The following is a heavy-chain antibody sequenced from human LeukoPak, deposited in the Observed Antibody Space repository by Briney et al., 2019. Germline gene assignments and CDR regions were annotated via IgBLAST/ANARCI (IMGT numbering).Heavy chain of an antibody. CDR3: ARQVGAIIFSYNWFDP. Sequence: SETLSLTCTVSGGSISSSSYYWGWIRQPPGKGLEWIGSIYYSGSTYYNPSLKSRVTISVDTSKNQFSLKLSSVTAADTAVYYCARQVGAIIFSYNWFDPWGQGTPVTVSS. V-gene: IGHV4-39*01. J-gene: IGHJ5*02. D-gene: IGHD1-26*01. CDR1: GGSISSSSYY. CDR2: IYYSGST.